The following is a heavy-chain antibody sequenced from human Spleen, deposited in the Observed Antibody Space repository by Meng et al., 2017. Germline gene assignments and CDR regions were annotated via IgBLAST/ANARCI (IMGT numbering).Heavy chain of an antibody. J-gene: IGHJ6*02. D-gene: IGHD1/OR15-1a*01. V-gene: IGHV1-2*02. Sequence: PVKVSCKAFGTTFTGYYMPWVRQAPGQGLEWMGWINPNSGGTNYAQKFQGRVTMTRDTSISTAYMELSRLRSDDTAVYYCARDKGTRHYYYYYGMDVWGQGTTVTVSS. CDR2: INPNSGGT. CDR3: ARDKGTRHYYYYYGMDV. CDR1: GTTFTGYY.